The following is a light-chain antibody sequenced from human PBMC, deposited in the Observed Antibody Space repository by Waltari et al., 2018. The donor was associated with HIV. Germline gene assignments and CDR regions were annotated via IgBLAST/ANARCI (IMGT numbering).Light chain of an antibody. V-gene: IGKV3-15*01. CDR1: QSVSSN. CDR2: GAS. J-gene: IGKJ1*01. Sequence: EIVMTQSPATLSVSPGERATLSCRARQSVSSNLAWYQQKPGQAPRLLIYGASTSATGIPARFSGSGSGTEFTLTISSLQSEDFAVYYCQQYNKAFGQGTKVEIK. CDR3: QQYNKA.